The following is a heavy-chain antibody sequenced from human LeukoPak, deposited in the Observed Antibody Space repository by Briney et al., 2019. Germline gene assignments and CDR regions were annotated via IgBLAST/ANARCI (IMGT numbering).Heavy chain of an antibody. CDR2: IYYSGST. J-gene: IGHJ4*02. CDR1: GGSVSSGSYC. CDR3: ARGSRGYSYG. V-gene: IGHV4-61*01. D-gene: IGHD5-18*01. Sequence: SETLSLTCTVSGGSVSSGSYCWSWIRQPPGKGLEWIGYIYYSGSTNYNPSLKSRVTISVDTSKNQFSLKPSSVTAADTAVYYCARGSRGYSYGWGQGTLVTVSS.